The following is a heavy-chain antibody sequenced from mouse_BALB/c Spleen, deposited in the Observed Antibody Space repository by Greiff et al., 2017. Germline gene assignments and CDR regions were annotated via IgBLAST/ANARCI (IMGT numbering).Heavy chain of an antibody. J-gene: IGHJ4*01. CDR3: TRGNYDAMDY. V-gene: IGHV1S81*02. D-gene: IGHD2-1*01. Sequence: QVKLQQSGAELVKPGASVKLSCKASGYTFTSYYMYWVKQRPGQGLEWIGEINPSNGGTNFNEKFKSKATLTVDKSSSTAYMQLSSLTSEDSAVYYCTRGNYDAMDYWGQGTSVTVSS. CDR2: INPSNGGT. CDR1: GYTFTSYY.